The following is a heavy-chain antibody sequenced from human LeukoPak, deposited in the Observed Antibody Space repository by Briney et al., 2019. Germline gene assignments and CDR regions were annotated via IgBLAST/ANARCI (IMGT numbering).Heavy chain of an antibody. CDR1: GYTFTSYG. J-gene: IGHJ3*02. CDR3: AGVKGAYYYDSSGYYWDAFDI. V-gene: IGHV1-18*01. D-gene: IGHD3-22*01. Sequence: GASVKVSCKASGYTFTSYGISWVRQAPGQGLEWMGWISAYNGNTNYAQKLQGRVTMTTDTSTGTAYMELRSLRSDDTAVYYCAGVKGAYYYDSSGYYWDAFDIWGQGTMVTVSS. CDR2: ISAYNGNT.